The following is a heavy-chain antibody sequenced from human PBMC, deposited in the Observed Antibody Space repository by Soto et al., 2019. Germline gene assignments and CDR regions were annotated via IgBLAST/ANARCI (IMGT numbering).Heavy chain of an antibody. Sequence: PVKVSCKASGGTFSSYAISWVRQAPGQGLEWMGGIIPIFGTANYAQKFQGRVTITADKSTSTAYMELSSLRSEDTAVYYCARVEAESSVFDYWGQGTLVTVSS. D-gene: IGHD3-3*01. CDR3: ARVEAESSVFDY. CDR1: GGTFSSYA. V-gene: IGHV1-69*06. J-gene: IGHJ4*02. CDR2: IIPIFGTA.